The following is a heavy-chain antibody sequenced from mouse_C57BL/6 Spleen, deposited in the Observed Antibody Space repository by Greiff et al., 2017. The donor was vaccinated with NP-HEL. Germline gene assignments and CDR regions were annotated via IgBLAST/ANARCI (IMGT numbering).Heavy chain of an antibody. CDR2: ISSGGSYT. V-gene: IGHV5-6*01. CDR3: ARHSGTLDAMDY. D-gene: IGHD4-1*01. CDR1: GFTFSSYG. Sequence: EVKLVESGGDLVKPGGSLKLSCAASGFTFSSYGMSWVRQTPDKRLEWVATISSGGSYTYYPDSVKGRFTISRDNAKNTLYLQMSSLKSEDTAMYYCARHSGTLDAMDYWGQGTSVTVSS. J-gene: IGHJ4*01.